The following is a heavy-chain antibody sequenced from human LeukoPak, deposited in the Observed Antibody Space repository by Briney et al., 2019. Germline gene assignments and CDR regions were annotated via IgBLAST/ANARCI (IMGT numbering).Heavy chain of an antibody. CDR3: ARHPIGSGGTNWFDP. CDR2: IYYSGST. V-gene: IGHV4-39*01. J-gene: IGHJ5*02. CDR1: GGSIRSSSYY. Sequence: PSETLSLTCTVSGGSIRSSSYYWGWIRQPPGKGLEWIGSIYYSGSTYYNPSLKSRVTISVDTSKNQFSLKLSSVTAADTAVYFCARHPIGSGGTNWFDPWGQGTLVTVSS. D-gene: IGHD6-25*01.